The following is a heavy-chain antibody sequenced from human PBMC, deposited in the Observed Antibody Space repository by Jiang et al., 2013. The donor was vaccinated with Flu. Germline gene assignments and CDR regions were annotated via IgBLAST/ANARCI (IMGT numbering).Heavy chain of an antibody. CDR3: ARGGVVYSYGFPFDY. D-gene: IGHD5-18*01. J-gene: IGHJ4*02. V-gene: IGHV3-11*01. CDR2: ISSSGSTI. Sequence: YISSSGSTIYYADSVKGRFTISRDNAKNSLYLQMNSLRAEDTAVYYCARGGVVYSYGFPFDYWGQGTLVTVSS.